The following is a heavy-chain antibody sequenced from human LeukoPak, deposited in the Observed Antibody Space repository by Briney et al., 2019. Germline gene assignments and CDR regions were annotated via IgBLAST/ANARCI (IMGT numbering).Heavy chain of an antibody. J-gene: IGHJ4*02. D-gene: IGHD2-8*01. V-gene: IGHV3-15*01. CDR2: IKTKTDGGTT. CDR3: VSQWFDY. Sequence: GGSLRLSCAASGFTFSSYAMNWVRQAPGKGLEWVARIKTKTDGGTTDYAAPVKGRFSISRDDSKNTLYLQMNSLETEDTAVYYCVSQWFDYWGQGTLVTVSS. CDR1: GFTFSSYA.